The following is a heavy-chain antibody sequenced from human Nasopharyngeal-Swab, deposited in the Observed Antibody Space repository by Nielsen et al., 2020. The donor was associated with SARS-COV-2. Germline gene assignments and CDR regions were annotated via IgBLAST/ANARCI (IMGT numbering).Heavy chain of an antibody. CDR3: ARDAWGVRGVIIS. Sequence: GESLKISCAASGFTFSSYGMHWVRQAPGKGLEWVAVIWYDGSNKYYADSVKGRFTISRDNSKNTLYLQMNSLRAEDTAVYYCARDAWGVRGVIISWGQGTLVTVSS. CDR2: IWYDGSNK. CDR1: GFTFSSYG. D-gene: IGHD3-10*01. J-gene: IGHJ4*02. V-gene: IGHV3-33*01.